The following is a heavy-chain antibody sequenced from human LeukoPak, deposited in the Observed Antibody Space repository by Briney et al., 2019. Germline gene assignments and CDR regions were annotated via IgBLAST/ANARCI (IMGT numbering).Heavy chain of an antibody. CDR2: ISSSGSAI. J-gene: IGHJ6*02. CDR3: ARAPTSYYYAMDV. CDR1: GFTFSSYE. Sequence: PGGSLRLSCAASGFTFSSYEMNWVRKAPGKGLEWVSYISSSGSAIYYADSVKGRFTISRDNAKNSLHLQMNSLRAEDTAVYYCARAPTSYYYAMDVWGQGTTVTVSS. V-gene: IGHV3-48*03.